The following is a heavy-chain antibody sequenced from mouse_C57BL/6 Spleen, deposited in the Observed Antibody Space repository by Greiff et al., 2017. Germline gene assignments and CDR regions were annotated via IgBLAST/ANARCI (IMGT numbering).Heavy chain of an antibody. Sequence: VQGVESGPELVKPGASVKISCKASGYAFSSYWMNWVKQRPGQGLEWIGRIYPGDGDTNYNGKFKGKATLTADKSSSTACMQHSGLTAEDSAVYFCAQGELGLQTYWGQGTLVTVSA. V-gene: IGHV1-82*01. CDR2: IYPGDGDT. CDR1: GYAFSSYW. CDR3: AQGELGLQTY. D-gene: IGHD3-3*01. J-gene: IGHJ3*01.